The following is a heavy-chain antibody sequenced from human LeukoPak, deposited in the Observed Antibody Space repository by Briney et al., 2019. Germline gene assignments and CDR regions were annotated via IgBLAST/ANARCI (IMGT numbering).Heavy chain of an antibody. J-gene: IGHJ4*02. CDR3: ARDDCGDTCYPGGY. V-gene: IGHV1-3*01. Sequence: ASVKVSCKASGYTFTEYVVHWVRRAPGQRPEWMGWINAGNGDTKYSQNFQDRVTITRDTSANTAYMELSSLTSEDTALYYCARDDCGDTCYPGGYWGQETLVTVSS. CDR1: GYTFTEYV. CDR2: INAGNGDT. D-gene: IGHD2-21*01.